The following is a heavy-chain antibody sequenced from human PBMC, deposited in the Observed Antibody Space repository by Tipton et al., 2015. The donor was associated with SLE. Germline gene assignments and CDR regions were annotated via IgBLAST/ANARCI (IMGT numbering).Heavy chain of an antibody. CDR1: GFSFDDYA. CDR2: ISWNSGSI. J-gene: IGHJ6*03. Sequence: SLRLSCAASGFSFDDYAMHWVRQAPGKGLEWVSGISWNSGSIGYADSVKGRFTISRENAKNSLYLQMNSLRAEDTAVYSCARGRHYMDVWGKGTTVTVSS. CDR3: ARGRHYMDV. V-gene: IGHV3-9*01.